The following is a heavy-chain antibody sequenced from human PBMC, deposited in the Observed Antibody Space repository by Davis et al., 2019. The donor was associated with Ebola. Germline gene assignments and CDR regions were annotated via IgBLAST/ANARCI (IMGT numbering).Heavy chain of an antibody. CDR3: ARTFVGGWLFDY. CDR2: MNPHSGGT. CDR1: GYTFTSYG. D-gene: IGHD1-26*01. V-gene: IGHV1-2*06. Sequence: ASVKVSCKASGYTFTSYGISWVRQAPGQGLEWMGRMNPHSGGTNYAQKFQGRVTMITDTSISTAYMELNRLTSEDTAVYYCARTFVGGWLFDYWGQGTLVTVSS. J-gene: IGHJ4*02.